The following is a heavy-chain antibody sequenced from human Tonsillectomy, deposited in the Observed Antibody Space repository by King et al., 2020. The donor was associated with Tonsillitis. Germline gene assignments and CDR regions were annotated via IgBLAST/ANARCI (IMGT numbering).Heavy chain of an antibody. Sequence: VQLVESGGGLVQPGGSLKLSCAASGVTFSGSVRHWVRQAPGKGLEWVGRIRTKPNSYATSYAASLKGRFTISRDDSKNTAYLQMTSLNTEDTAVYYCPPLEALAISDYWGQGTLVTVSS. CDR3: PPLEALAISDY. CDR2: IRTKPNSYAT. J-gene: IGHJ4*02. D-gene: IGHD3-3*01. CDR1: GVTFSGSV. V-gene: IGHV3-73*02.